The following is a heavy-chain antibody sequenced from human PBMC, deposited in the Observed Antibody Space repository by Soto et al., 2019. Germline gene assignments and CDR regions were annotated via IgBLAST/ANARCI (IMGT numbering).Heavy chain of an antibody. CDR3: ARPQRPIRYFDWDGAYYYYMDV. CDR1: GFTFSDYY. CDR2: ISSSGSTI. Sequence: GGSLRLSCAASGFTFSDYYMSWIRQAPGKGLEWVSYISSSGSTIYYADSVKGRFTISRDNAKNSLYLQMNSLRAEDTAVYYCARPQRPIRYFDWDGAYYYYMDVWGKGTTVTVSS. D-gene: IGHD3-9*01. V-gene: IGHV3-11*01. J-gene: IGHJ6*03.